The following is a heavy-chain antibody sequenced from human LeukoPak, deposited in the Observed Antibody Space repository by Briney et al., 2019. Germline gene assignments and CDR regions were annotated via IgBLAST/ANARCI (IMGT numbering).Heavy chain of an antibody. Sequence: SETLSLTCTVSGGSISSGGYYWSWIRQHPGKGLEWIGYIYYSGSTYYNPSLKSRVTISVDTSKNQFSLKLSSVTAADTAVYYCARDWVTTVTTLHPFDPWGQGTLVTVSS. J-gene: IGHJ5*02. V-gene: IGHV4-31*03. CDR3: ARDWVTTVTTLHPFDP. CDR1: GGSISSGGYY. D-gene: IGHD4-17*01. CDR2: IYYSGST.